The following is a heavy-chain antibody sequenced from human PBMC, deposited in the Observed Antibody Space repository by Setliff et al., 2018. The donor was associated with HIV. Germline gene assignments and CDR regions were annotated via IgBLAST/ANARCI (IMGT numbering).Heavy chain of an antibody. CDR3: ARGQWPAPRPDFSDGYYNYGMDV. J-gene: IGHJ6*02. CDR2: FYYSGSP. D-gene: IGHD2-2*01. CDR1: GGSIRSHY. Sequence: SETLSLTCTVSGGSIRSHYWNWIRQSPGKGLEWIAYFYYSGSPNYNPSLTSRVTMSVDTSKNQISLTLTSVPAADAAVYYCARGQWPAPRPDFSDGYYNYGMDVWGQGTTVTVSS. V-gene: IGHV4-59*11.